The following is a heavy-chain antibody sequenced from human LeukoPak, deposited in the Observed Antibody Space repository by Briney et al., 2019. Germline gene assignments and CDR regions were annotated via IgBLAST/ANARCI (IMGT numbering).Heavy chain of an antibody. CDR3: AKDRGGYSYGSAQRFDY. CDR1: GFTFSAYA. V-gene: IGHV3-23*01. CDR2: VSGSAGST. J-gene: IGHJ4*02. D-gene: IGHD5-18*01. Sequence: GGSLRPSCAASGFTFSAYALSWVRQAPGKGLEWVSGVSGSAGSTYYADSVKGRFTISRDNSKNTLYLQMNSLRAEDTAVYYCAKDRGGYSYGSAQRFDYWGQGTLVTVSS.